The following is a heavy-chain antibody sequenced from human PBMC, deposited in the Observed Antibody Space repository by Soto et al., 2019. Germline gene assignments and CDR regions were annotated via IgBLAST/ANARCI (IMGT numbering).Heavy chain of an antibody. CDR3: ARVVRRYSSGWSPGNVHFDY. V-gene: IGHV5-51*01. CDR2: IYPGDSDT. Sequence: PGESLKISCKGSGYSFTSYWIGWVRQMPGKGLEWMGIIYPGDSDTRYSPSFQGQVTISADKSISTAYLQWSSLKASDTAMYYCARVVRRYSSGWSPGNVHFDYWGQGTLVTVSS. J-gene: IGHJ4*02. CDR1: GYSFTSYW. D-gene: IGHD6-19*01.